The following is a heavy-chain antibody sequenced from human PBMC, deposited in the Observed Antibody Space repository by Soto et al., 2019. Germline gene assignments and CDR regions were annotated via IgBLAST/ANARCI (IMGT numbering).Heavy chain of an antibody. CDR3: ARAGRRDGNSSPGRFDT. V-gene: IGHV4-30-4*01. J-gene: IGHJ5*02. CDR2: IYYSGTT. D-gene: IGHD1-1*01. Sequence: SETLSLTCSVSAGSINSGDYYWSWIRQPPGKGLEWIGYIYYSGTTYSNPSLKSRVVISVDTSWNQFYLKLNSVTAADTAVYYCARAGRRDGNSSPGRFDTWGQGTLVTVS. CDR1: AGSINSGDYY.